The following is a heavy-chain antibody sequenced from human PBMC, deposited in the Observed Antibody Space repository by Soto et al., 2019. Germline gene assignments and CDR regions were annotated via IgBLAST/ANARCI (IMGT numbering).Heavy chain of an antibody. D-gene: IGHD6-19*01. CDR3: ARGGLLPDY. Sequence: SETLSLTCAVSGGSISSGGYSWSWIRQPPGKGLEWIGCISHSGSTYFNPSLKSRVTISVDRSKNQFSLKLSSVTAADTAVYYCARGGLLPDYWGQGTLVTVSS. V-gene: IGHV4-30-2*01. CDR2: ISHSGST. CDR1: GGSISSGGYS. J-gene: IGHJ4*02.